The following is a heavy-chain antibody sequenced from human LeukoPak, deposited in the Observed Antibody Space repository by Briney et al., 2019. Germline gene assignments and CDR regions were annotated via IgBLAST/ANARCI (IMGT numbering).Heavy chain of an antibody. CDR2: IYYSGST. CDR3: AGDRGYGDYPYYFDY. V-gene: IGHV4-59*01. D-gene: IGHD4-17*01. CDR1: GGSISSYY. J-gene: IGHJ4*02. Sequence: SETLSLTCTVSGGSISSYYWSWIRQPPGKGLEWIGYIYYSGSTNYNPSLKSRVTISVDTSKNQFSLKLSSVTAADTAVYYCAGDRGYGDYPYYFDYWGQGTLVTVSS.